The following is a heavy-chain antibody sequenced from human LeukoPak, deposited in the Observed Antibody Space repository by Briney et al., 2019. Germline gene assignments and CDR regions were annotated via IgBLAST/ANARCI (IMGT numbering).Heavy chain of an antibody. D-gene: IGHD1-26*01. CDR1: GGSISSYY. CDR2: IYYSGST. Sequence: SETLSLTCTVSGGSISSYYWSWIRQPPGKGLEWIGYIYYSGSTNYNPSLKSRVTISVDTSKNQFSLKLSSVTAADTAVYYCARGLFGSYGAFDSWGQGTLVTVSS. V-gene: IGHV4-59*08. J-gene: IGHJ4*02. CDR3: ARGLFGSYGAFDS.